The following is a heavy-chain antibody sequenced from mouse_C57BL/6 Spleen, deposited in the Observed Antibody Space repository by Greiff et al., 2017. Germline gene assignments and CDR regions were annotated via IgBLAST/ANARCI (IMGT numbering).Heavy chain of an antibody. V-gene: IGHV3-1*01. CDR2: ISYSGST. CDR1: GYSITSGYD. D-gene: IGHD4-1*01. CDR3: ARANWDYFDY. J-gene: IGHJ2*01. Sequence: EVQGVESGPGMVKPSQSLSLTCTVTGYSITSGYDWHWIRHFPGNKLEWMAYISYSGSTIYNPSLKSRISITQDTSKNPFFLKLNSVTTEDTATYYCARANWDYFDYWGQGTTLTVSS.